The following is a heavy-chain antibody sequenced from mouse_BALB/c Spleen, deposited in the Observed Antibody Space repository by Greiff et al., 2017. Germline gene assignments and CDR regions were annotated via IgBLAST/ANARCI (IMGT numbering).Heavy chain of an antibody. CDR1: GFTFKDYY. D-gene: IGHD1-1*01. CDR3: NALLLLRGRDYYAMDY. J-gene: IGHJ4*01. V-gene: IGHV14-4*02. CDR2: IVPENGDT. Sequence: DVQLQESGADLVRSGASVKFSCTASGFTFKDYYMHWVNQSPEQGLEWFGWIVPENGDTEYAPKSQGKATMTADTSPNTAYLQLSSLTSEDTAVYYCNALLLLRGRDYYAMDYWGQGTSVTVSS.